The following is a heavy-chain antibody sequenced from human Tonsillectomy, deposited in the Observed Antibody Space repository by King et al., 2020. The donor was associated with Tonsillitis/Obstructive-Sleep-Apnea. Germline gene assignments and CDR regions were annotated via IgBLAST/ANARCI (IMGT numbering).Heavy chain of an antibody. CDR2: IYYSGST. V-gene: IGHV4-59*01. D-gene: IGHD3-22*01. Sequence: VQLQESGPGLVKPSETLSLTCTVSGGSISSYYWSWIRQPPGKGLEWIGYIYYSGSTNYNPSLKSRVTISVDTSKNQFSLKLSSVTAADTAVYYCARVPRYYDSSGYNPPFAYFDLWGRGTLVTVSS. CDR3: ARVPRYYDSSGYNPPFAYFDL. J-gene: IGHJ2*01. CDR1: GGSISSYY.